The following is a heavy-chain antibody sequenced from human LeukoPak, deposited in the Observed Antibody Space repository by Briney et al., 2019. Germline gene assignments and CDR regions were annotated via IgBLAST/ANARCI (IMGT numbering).Heavy chain of an antibody. Sequence: GASVKVSCKASGGTFSTYAISWVRQAPGQGLEWMGGIIPILGTAKYPQRFQGRVTITADKSTSTAYMELSSLRSEDTAVYYCARGEMATIDYWGQGTLVTVSS. CDR1: GGTFSTYA. CDR3: ARGEMATIDY. CDR2: IIPILGTA. J-gene: IGHJ4*02. V-gene: IGHV1-69*10. D-gene: IGHD5-24*01.